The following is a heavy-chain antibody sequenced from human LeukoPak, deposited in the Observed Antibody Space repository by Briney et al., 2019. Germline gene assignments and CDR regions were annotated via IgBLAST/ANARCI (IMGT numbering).Heavy chain of an antibody. CDR1: GFTFDDYA. CDR3: AKGSGYSYGTYFDY. J-gene: IGHJ4*02. Sequence: GGSLRLSCAASGFTFDDYAMHWVRQAPGKGLEWVSGISWNSGSIGYADSVKGRFTISGDNAKNSLYLQMTSLRAEDTALYYCAKGSGYSYGTYFDYWGQGTLVTVSS. V-gene: IGHV3-9*01. D-gene: IGHD5-18*01. CDR2: ISWNSGSI.